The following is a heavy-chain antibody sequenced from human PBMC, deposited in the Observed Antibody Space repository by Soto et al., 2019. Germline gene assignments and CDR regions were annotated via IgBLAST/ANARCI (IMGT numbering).Heavy chain of an antibody. CDR2: ISSSSSYT. D-gene: IGHD5-12*01. Sequence: QVQLVESGGGLVKPGGSLRLSCVASGFTFSDYYMSWIRQAPGKGLEWVSYISSSSSYTNYADSVKGRFTISRDNAKNSLYLQMNSLRDEDTAVYYCARDHPRYSGYDYVDYWGQGTLVTVSS. J-gene: IGHJ4*02. CDR3: ARDHPRYSGYDYVDY. CDR1: GFTFSDYY. V-gene: IGHV3-11*05.